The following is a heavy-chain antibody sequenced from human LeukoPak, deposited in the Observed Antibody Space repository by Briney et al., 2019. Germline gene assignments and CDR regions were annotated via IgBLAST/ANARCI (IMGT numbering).Heavy chain of an antibody. CDR1: GYSFTSYW. J-gene: IGHJ3*02. CDR2: IYPGDSDT. V-gene: IGHV5-51*01. Sequence: GESLKISCKGSGYSFTSYWIGWVRQMPGKGLEWMGIIYPGDSDTRYSPSFQGQVTISADKSISTAYLQWSSLKASDTAMYYCARTMIVVVHTLPVLDAFDIWGQGTMVTVSS. D-gene: IGHD3-22*01. CDR3: ARTMIVVVHTLPVLDAFDI.